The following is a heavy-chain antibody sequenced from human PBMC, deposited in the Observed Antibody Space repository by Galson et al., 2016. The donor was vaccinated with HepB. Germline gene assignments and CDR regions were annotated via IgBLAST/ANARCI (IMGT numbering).Heavy chain of an antibody. Sequence: SLRPSCAASGFIFSTYGMHWVRQAPGKGLEWVAVISYDGGNKYYTDSVKGRFTISRDNSENTLYLQMNSLRYEDTATYYCARVIANYNYYYGLDVWGQGTTVTVSS. J-gene: IGHJ6*02. CDR1: GFIFSTYG. CDR2: ISYDGGNK. CDR3: ARVIANYNYYYGLDV. D-gene: IGHD3-22*01. V-gene: IGHV3-30*03.